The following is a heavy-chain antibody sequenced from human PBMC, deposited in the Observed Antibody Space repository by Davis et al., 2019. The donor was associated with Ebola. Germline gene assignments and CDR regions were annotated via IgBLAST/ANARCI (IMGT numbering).Heavy chain of an antibody. V-gene: IGHV4-39*07. D-gene: IGHD2-2*01. CDR2: IYYSGST. Sequence: GSLRPSCTVSGGSISSSSYYWGWIRQPPGKGLEWIGSIYYSGSTYYNPSLKSRVTISVDTAKNQFSLKLSSVTAADTAVYYCARVKYQLLLVTWPWGQGTLVTVSS. CDR3: ARVKYQLLLVTWP. CDR1: GGSISSSSYY. J-gene: IGHJ5*02.